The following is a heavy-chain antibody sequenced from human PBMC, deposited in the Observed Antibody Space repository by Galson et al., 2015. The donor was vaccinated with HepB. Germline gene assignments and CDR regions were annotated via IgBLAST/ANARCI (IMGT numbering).Heavy chain of an antibody. CDR1: GFTFSSYA. CDR3: ARDPISSGYYRDLTLCFDY. Sequence: SLRLSCAASGFTFSSYAMHWVRQAPGKGLEWVAVISYDGSNKYYADSVKGRFTISRDNSKNTLYLQMNSLRAEDTAVYYCARDPISSGYYRDLTLCFDYWGQGTLVTVSS. J-gene: IGHJ4*02. V-gene: IGHV3-30-3*01. D-gene: IGHD3-22*01. CDR2: ISYDGSNK.